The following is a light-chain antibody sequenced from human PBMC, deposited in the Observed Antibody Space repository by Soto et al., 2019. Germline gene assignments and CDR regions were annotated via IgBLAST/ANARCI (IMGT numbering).Light chain of an antibody. J-gene: IGKJ5*01. CDR3: EQYGSSPPSIT. Sequence: ILVPQSPATLSLPPGERATLTCRASQSVSSYLAWYQQKPGQAPRLLIYDASNRATGIPARFSGSGSGTDFTLTISRLEPEDFAVYYCEQYGSSPPSITFGQGTRLEIK. CDR2: DAS. V-gene: IGKV3-11*01. CDR1: QSVSSY.